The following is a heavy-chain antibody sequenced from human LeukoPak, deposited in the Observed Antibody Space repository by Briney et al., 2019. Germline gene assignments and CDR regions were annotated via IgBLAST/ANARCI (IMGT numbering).Heavy chain of an antibody. Sequence: GGSLRLSCAASGFTFSSYVMSWIRQAPGKGLELVSAISGSGGSTYYADSVKGRLTISRDNSKNTLYLQMNSLRAEDTGVYYCAKGLPGSGYYYFDYWGQGTLVTVSS. CDR2: ISGSGGST. V-gene: IGHV3-23*01. CDR3: AKGLPGSGYYYFDY. D-gene: IGHD3-3*01. CDR1: GFTFSSYV. J-gene: IGHJ4*02.